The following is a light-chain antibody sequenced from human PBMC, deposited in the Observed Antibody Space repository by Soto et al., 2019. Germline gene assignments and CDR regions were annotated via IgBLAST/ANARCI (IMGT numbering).Light chain of an antibody. J-gene: IGKJ4*01. Sequence: DIQMTQSPSSLSASVGDRVTITCQASQDISNHLNWYQQKPGKAPKLLIYDASNVETGVPSRFSGSGSGTDFTFTISSLQPEDIATYYCQHYDNLPPLTSGGGTKVEIK. V-gene: IGKV1-33*01. CDR1: QDISNH. CDR2: DAS. CDR3: QHYDNLPPLT.